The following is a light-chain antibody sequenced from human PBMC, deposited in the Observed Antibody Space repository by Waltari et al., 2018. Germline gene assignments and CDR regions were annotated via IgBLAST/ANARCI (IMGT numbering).Light chain of an antibody. V-gene: IGLV2-8*01. Sequence: QYALTQPPPASGSPGQTVTISCTATGSDVGDYNYVSWYQQHPGKAPTLMIYEVTKRPPGVPDPFSGSKSGNSASLTVSGLQAEDDADYYCSSLVVFGGGTKLTFL. CDR2: EVT. CDR1: GSDVGDYNY. CDR3: SSLVV. J-gene: IGLJ2*01.